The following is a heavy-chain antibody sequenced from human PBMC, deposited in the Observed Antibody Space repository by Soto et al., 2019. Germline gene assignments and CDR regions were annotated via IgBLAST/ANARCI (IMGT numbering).Heavy chain of an antibody. CDR2: ISAYNGNT. CDR3: ARDPYPAVAGHLGEFDY. J-gene: IGHJ4*02. D-gene: IGHD6-19*01. CDR1: GYTFSSYG. V-gene: IGHV1-18*01. Sequence: GAPVKVSCKASGYTFSSYGISRGRQAPGQRLEWMGWISAYNGNTNYAQKLQGRVTMTTDTSTSTAYMELRSLRSDDTAVYYCARDPYPAVAGHLGEFDYWGQGTLVTVSS.